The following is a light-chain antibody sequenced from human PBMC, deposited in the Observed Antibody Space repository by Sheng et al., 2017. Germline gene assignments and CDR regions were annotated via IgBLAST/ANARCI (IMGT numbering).Light chain of an antibody. CDR3: QQFISFPGT. CDR2: DAS. Sequence: EIVLTQSPGTLSLSPGEGATLSCRASRSVVSNSLAWYQHKPGQAPRLLIYDASIRATGIPDRFSGSGSGTDFTLTISRLEPEDFAVYYCQQFISFPGTFGQGTKVGNQT. CDR1: RSVVSNS. J-gene: IGKJ1*01. V-gene: IGKV3-20*01.